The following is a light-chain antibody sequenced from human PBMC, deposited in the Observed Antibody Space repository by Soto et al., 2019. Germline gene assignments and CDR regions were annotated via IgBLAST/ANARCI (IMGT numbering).Light chain of an antibody. Sequence: QSVLAQPPSASGTPGQRVTISCSGSNSNIGRNDVTWYQQVPGTAPQCLIYSNDQRPSGVPDRISGSRSGTSASLAISGLESGDEAEYYRAACDDTLRARVFVGGTKLTVL. J-gene: IGLJ2*01. CDR1: NSNIGRND. CDR2: SND. CDR3: AACDDTLRARV. V-gene: IGLV1-44*01.